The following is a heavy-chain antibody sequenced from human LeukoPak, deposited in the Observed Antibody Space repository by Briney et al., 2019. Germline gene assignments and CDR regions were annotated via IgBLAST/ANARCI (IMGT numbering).Heavy chain of an antibody. Sequence: SETLSLTCTVSGGSISDSTYFWSWIRQPPGKGLEWIGYIYYSGSTNYNPSLKSRVTISIDKSGNQFSLRLSSVTAADTAVYYCARVTAGGAAVGYWGQGTLVTVSS. CDR3: ARVTAGGAAVGY. CDR2: IYYSGST. CDR1: GGSISDSTYF. D-gene: IGHD6-25*01. J-gene: IGHJ1*01. V-gene: IGHV4-61*05.